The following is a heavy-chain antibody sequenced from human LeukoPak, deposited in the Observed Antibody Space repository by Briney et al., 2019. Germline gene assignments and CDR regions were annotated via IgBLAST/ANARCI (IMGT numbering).Heavy chain of an antibody. V-gene: IGHV3-23*01. CDR2: ISGSGGST. Sequence: GGSLRLSCAASGFTFSSYAMSWVRQAPGKGLEWVSAISGSGGSTYYADSVKGRFTISRDNSKNTVYLQMHSLRADDTAVYYCAKGSYYSDTSGYFDSWGHGALVTVSS. CDR3: AKGSYYSDTSGYFDS. CDR1: GFTFSSYA. J-gene: IGHJ4*01. D-gene: IGHD3-22*01.